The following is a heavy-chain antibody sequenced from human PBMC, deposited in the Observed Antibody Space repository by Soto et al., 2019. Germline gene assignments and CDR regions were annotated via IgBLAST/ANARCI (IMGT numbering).Heavy chain of an antibody. V-gene: IGHV2-5*02. CDR2: IYWADDK. CDR3: AHSPRVHIAAAADLDY. J-gene: IGHJ4*02. Sequence: QITLKESGPTLVKPTQTLTLTCTFSGFSLSTSGVGVGWIRQPPGKALEWLALIYWADDKGYSPSPKSRLTITKDTSKNQVVLTMSNMDPVDTAPYYCAHSPRVHIAAAADLDYWGQGTLVTVSS. D-gene: IGHD6-25*01. CDR1: GFSLSTSGVG.